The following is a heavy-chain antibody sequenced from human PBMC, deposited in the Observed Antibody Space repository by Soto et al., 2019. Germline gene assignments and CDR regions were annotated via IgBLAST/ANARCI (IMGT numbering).Heavy chain of an antibody. CDR3: AIGVLASYYYYGMDV. CDR2: IIPIFGTA. V-gene: IGHV1-69*13. D-gene: IGHD3-3*01. CDR1: GGTFSSYA. J-gene: IGHJ6*02. Sequence: GDSVKVSCKASGGTFSSYAISWVRQAPGQGLEWMGGIIPIFGTANYAQKFQGRVTITADESTSTAYMELSSLRSEDTAVYYCAIGVLASYYYYGMDVWCPGITVTVSS.